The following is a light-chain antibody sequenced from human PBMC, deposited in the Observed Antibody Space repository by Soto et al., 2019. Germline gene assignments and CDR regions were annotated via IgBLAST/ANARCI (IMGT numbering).Light chain of an antibody. CDR2: GAS. CDR1: QSVSSSY. Sequence: EIVLTHSPGTLSLSPCERATLSYSASQSVSSSYLAWYQQKPGQAPRLLISGASSRATGIPDRFSGSGSGTDFTLTISRLEPEDFAVYYCQQYGSSPITFGQGTRLEN. CDR3: QQYGSSPIT. V-gene: IGKV3-20*01. J-gene: IGKJ5*01.